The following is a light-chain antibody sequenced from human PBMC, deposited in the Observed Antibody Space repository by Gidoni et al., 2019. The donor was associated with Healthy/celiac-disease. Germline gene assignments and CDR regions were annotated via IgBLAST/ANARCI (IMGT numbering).Light chain of an antibody. CDR2: GAS. CDR1: QSVSSN. Sequence: EIEMTQSPATLSVSPGERANLSCRASQSVSSNLAWYQQKPGQAPRLLIYGASTRATGIPARFSGSGSGTEFTLTISSLQSEDFAVYYCQQYNNWPRTFGGGTKVEIK. V-gene: IGKV3-15*01. CDR3: QQYNNWPRT. J-gene: IGKJ4*01.